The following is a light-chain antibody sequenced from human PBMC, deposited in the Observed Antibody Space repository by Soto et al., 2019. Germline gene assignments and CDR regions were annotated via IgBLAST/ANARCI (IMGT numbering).Light chain of an antibody. CDR2: WAS. CDR1: QSILYSSNNKNY. Sequence: DIVMTQSPDSLAVSLGERATINCKSSQSILYSSNNKNYLAWYQQKPGQPPKLLIYWASTRESGVPDRFSGSGSGTDFTLTISSLQAEDVAVDYCQHYYSSPYTFGQGTKLEIK. V-gene: IGKV4-1*01. J-gene: IGKJ2*01. CDR3: QHYYSSPYT.